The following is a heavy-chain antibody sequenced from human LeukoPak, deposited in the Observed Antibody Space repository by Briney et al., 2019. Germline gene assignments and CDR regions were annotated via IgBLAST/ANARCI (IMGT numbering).Heavy chain of an antibody. CDR2: INHSGST. J-gene: IGHJ5*02. D-gene: IGHD6-13*01. CDR3: ARGRYSSSWFRFPWFDP. CDR1: GGSFSGYY. V-gene: IGHV4-34*01. Sequence: PSETLSLTWAVYGGSFSGYYWSWIRQPPGKGLEWIGEINHSGSTNYNPSLKSRVTISVDTSKNQFSLKLSSVTAADTAVYYCARGRYSSSWFRFPWFDPWGQGTLVTVSS.